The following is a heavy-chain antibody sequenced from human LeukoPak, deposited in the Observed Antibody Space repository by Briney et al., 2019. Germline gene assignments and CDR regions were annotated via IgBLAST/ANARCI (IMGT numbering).Heavy chain of an antibody. CDR2: ISAYNGNT. Sequence: GASVKVSCKASGYTFTSYGISWVRQAPGLGLEWMGWISAYNGNTNYAQKLQGRVTMTTDTSTSTAYMELRSLRSDDTAVYYCARDPSIVGAPLTRDYWGQGTLVTVSS. CDR3: ARDPSIVGAPLTRDY. J-gene: IGHJ4*02. CDR1: GYTFTSYG. D-gene: IGHD1-26*01. V-gene: IGHV1-18*01.